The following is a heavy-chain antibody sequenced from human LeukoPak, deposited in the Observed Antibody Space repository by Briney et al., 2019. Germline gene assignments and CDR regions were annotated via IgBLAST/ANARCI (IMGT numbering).Heavy chain of an antibody. CDR1: GYTFTSYG. V-gene: IGHV1-8*02. J-gene: IGHJ3*02. D-gene: IGHD3-22*01. CDR2: MNPNSGNT. CDR3: ARGYDSSGYFWDDAFDI. Sequence: ASVKVSCKASGYTFTSYGISWVRQAPGQGLEWMGWMNPNSGNTGYAQKFQGRVTMTRNTSISTAYMELSSLRSEDTAVYYCARGYDSSGYFWDDAFDIWGQGTMVTVSS.